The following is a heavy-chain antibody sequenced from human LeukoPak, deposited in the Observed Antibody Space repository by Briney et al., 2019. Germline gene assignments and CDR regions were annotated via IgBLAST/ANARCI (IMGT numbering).Heavy chain of an antibody. CDR3: ARDALVAGTHYYYYYGMDV. CDR2: INQAGREK. CDR1: GLTFRSYW. V-gene: IGHV3-7*01. J-gene: IGHJ6*02. Sequence: GGALRLSCAASGLTFRSYWMSWVRQPPGKGLEWVANINQAGREKYYVDSVKGRFTISRDNAKNSLYLQMNSLRAEDTAVYYCARDALVAGTHYYYYYGMDVWGQGTTVTVSS. D-gene: IGHD6-19*01.